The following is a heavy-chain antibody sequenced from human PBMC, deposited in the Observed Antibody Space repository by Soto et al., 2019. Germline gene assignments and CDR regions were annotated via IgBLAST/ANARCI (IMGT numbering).Heavy chain of an antibody. CDR3: ASYSVQRSTIFGVVTASSYFDY. CDR2: INSGANT. J-gene: IGHJ4*02. CDR1: GFTFSNYV. D-gene: IGHD3-3*01. Sequence: GGSLRLSCAASGFTFSNYVMSWVRQAPGKGLEWVSSINSGANTYYADSVKGRFTISRDNSKNTLYPQMNSLRAEDTAVYYCASYSVQRSTIFGVVTASSYFDYWGQGTLVTVSS. V-gene: IGHV3-23*01.